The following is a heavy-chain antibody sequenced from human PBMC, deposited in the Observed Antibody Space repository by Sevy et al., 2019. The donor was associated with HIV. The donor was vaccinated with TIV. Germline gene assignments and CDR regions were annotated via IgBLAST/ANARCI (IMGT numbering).Heavy chain of an antibody. CDR2: IRSKAYGGTT. Sequence: GSLRLSCTASGFTFGDYAMSWFRQAPGKGLEWVGFIRSKAYGGTTEYAASVKGRFTISRDDSKSIAYLQMNSLKTEDTAVYYCTGQSIAARPGDVDYWGQGTLVTVSS. CDR1: GFTFGDYA. J-gene: IGHJ4*02. V-gene: IGHV3-49*03. CDR3: TGQSIAARPGDVDY. D-gene: IGHD6-6*01.